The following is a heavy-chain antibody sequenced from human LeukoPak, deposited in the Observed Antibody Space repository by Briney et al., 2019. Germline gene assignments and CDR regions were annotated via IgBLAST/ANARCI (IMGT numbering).Heavy chain of an antibody. D-gene: IGHD6-13*01. CDR1: GFTFSQYC. CDR3: ARAPIDSNSWYHAFDI. V-gene: IGHV3-7*01. CDR2: IIQDGSGK. J-gene: IGHJ3*02. Sequence: GGSLRLSCAASGFTFSQYCMTWVRQAPGKGLEWVAEIIQDGSGKYYGDSVKGRFTISRDNAKNSLFLQMDSLRAEDTAVYYCARAPIDSNSWYHAFDIWGQGTMVTVSS.